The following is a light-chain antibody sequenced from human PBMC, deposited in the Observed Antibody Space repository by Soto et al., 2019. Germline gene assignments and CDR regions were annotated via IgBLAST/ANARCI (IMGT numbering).Light chain of an antibody. CDR3: CSCTSSPYL. CDR2: EVL. Sequence: QSALTQPASVSGSLGQSITISCTGSPSDIGAYDFVSWFQQRPGRAPKLIIYEVLNRPSGVSDRYSGSKSANTASLTISGLQADDEADYYCCSCTSSPYLFGSGTKVTVL. CDR1: PSDIGAYDF. V-gene: IGLV2-14*01. J-gene: IGLJ1*01.